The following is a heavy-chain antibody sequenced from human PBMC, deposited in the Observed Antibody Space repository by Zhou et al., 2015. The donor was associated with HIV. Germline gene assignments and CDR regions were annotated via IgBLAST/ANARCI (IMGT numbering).Heavy chain of an antibody. D-gene: IGHD2-15*01. V-gene: IGHV1-69*18. Sequence: QVQLVQSGAEVKKPGSSMKVSCKASGGTFSSYAISWVRQAPGQGLEWMGRITPIFGAANYAQRFQGRVTITAGETTNTAYMELSSLRSEDTAVYYCARTIVVVVAATGSTDYYAMDVWGQGTTVTVSS. J-gene: IGHJ6*02. CDR1: GGTFSSYA. CDR2: ITPIFGAA. CDR3: ARTIVVVVAATGSTDYYAMDV.